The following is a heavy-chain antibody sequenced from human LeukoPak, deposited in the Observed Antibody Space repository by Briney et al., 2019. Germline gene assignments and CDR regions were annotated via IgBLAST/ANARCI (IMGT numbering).Heavy chain of an antibody. CDR3: AREGKTPIPGGGQYSHYFMDV. Sequence: GASVKVSCKASGYTFTGYYMHWVRQAPGQGLEWMGWINPNSGGTNYAQKFQGRVTMTRDTSISTAYMELSRLRSDDTPVYYCAREGKTPIPGGGQYSHYFMDVWGKGTTVIVSS. V-gene: IGHV1-2*02. D-gene: IGHD1-20*01. J-gene: IGHJ6*03. CDR1: GYTFTGYY. CDR2: INPNSGGT.